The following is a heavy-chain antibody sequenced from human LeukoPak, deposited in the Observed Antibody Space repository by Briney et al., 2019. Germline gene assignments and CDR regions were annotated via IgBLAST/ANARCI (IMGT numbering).Heavy chain of an antibody. CDR1: GGSFSGYY. V-gene: IGHV4-34*01. CDR3: ARATIRGYYDMRKTYYYYYMDV. J-gene: IGHJ6*03. CDR2: INHSGST. Sequence: SETLSLTCAVYGGSFSGYYWSWIRQPPGKGLEWIGEINHSGSTNYNPSLKSRVTISVDTSKNQFSLKLSSVTAADTAVYYCARATIRGYYDMRKTYYYYYMDVWGKGTTVTVSS. D-gene: IGHD3-9*01.